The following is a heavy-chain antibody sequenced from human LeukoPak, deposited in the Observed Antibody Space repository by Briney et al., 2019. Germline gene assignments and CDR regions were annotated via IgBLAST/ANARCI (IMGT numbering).Heavy chain of an antibody. V-gene: IGHV4-39*01. D-gene: IGHD1-1*01. CDR3: ARHLSGTTMSHYFDF. Sequence: PSETLSLTCTVSGGFISSSSYYWDWIRQPPGKGLEWIGSIYYSGSTNYNPSLKSRVSISVDTSKNQVSLKLYSVTASDAAIYYCARHLSGTTMSHYFDFWGQGTLVTVSS. CDR1: GGFISSSSYY. J-gene: IGHJ4*02. CDR2: IYYSGST.